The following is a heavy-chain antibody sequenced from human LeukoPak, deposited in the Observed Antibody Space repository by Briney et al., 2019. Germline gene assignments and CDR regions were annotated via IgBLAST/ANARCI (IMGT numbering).Heavy chain of an antibody. CDR2: INHSGST. CDR3: ARGRIGYCSSTSCRGWFDP. D-gene: IGHD2-2*01. CDR1: GGSFSGYY. J-gene: IGHJ5*02. Sequence: PSETLSLTCAVYGGSFSGYYWSWIRQPPGKGPEWIGEINHSGSTNYNPSLKSRVTISVDTSKNQFSLKLSSVTAADTAVYYCARGRIGYCSSTSCRGWFDPWGQGTLVTVSS. V-gene: IGHV4-34*01.